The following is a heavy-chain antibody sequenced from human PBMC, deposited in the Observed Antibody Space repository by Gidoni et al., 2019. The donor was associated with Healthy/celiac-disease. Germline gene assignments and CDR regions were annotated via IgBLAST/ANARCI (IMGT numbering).Heavy chain of an antibody. CDR1: GGSISSSSYY. CDR2: IYYSGST. CDR3: ARHRRYFDWLGTFDY. Sequence: QLQLQESGPGLVKPSETLSLTCTVSGGSISSSSYYWGWTRQPPGKGLDWIVSIYYSGSTYYSPSLKSRVTISVDTSKNQFSLKLSSVTAADTAVYYCARHRRYFDWLGTFDYWGQGTLVTVSS. D-gene: IGHD3-9*01. V-gene: IGHV4-39*01. J-gene: IGHJ4*02.